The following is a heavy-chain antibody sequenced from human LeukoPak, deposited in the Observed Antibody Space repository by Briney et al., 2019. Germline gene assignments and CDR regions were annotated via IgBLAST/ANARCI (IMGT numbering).Heavy chain of an antibody. J-gene: IGHJ4*02. CDR1: GFTFSSYA. CDR3: ASGFGYCSGGSCPRGYSFDY. CDR2: ISYDGSNK. Sequence: GSLRLSCAASGFTFSSYAMHWVRQAPGKGLEWVAVISYDGSNKYYADSVKGRFTISRDNSKNTLYLQMNSLRAEDTAVYYCASGFGYCSGGSCPRGYSFDYWGQGTLVTVSS. V-gene: IGHV3-30-3*02. D-gene: IGHD2-15*01.